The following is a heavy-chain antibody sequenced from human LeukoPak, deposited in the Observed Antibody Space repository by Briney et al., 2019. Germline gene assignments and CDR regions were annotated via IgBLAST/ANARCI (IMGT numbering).Heavy chain of an antibody. CDR1: GVSIRSSADY. Sequence: SETLSLTCSVSGVSIRSSADYWGWIRQPPGKGLEWIGNIYYSGRTYYNPSLESRITISVDTSKNQFSLKLNSVTAADTAIYYCARQLYSGSYPSWGQGTVVTVSS. D-gene: IGHD1-26*01. J-gene: IGHJ5*02. CDR2: IYYSGRT. V-gene: IGHV4-39*01. CDR3: ARQLYSGSYPS.